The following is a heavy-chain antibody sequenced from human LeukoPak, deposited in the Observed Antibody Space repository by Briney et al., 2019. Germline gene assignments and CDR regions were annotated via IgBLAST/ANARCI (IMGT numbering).Heavy chain of an antibody. J-gene: IGHJ4*02. Sequence: SVKVSCKASGGTFSSYAISWVRQAPGQGLEWMGGIIPIFGTANYAQKFQGRVTITTAESTSTAYMELSSLGSEDTAVYYCASTTYYYDSSGYLIDYWGQGNLVTVSS. CDR2: IIPIFGTA. CDR1: GGTFSSYA. CDR3: ASTTYYYDSSGYLIDY. V-gene: IGHV1-69*05. D-gene: IGHD3-22*01.